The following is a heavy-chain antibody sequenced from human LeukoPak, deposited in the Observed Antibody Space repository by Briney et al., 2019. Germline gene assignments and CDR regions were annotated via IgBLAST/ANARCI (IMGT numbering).Heavy chain of an antibody. D-gene: IGHD3-10*01. Sequence: ASVKVSCKVSGYTLTELSMHWVRQAPGKGLEWMGGFDPEDGETIYAQKFQGRVTMTEDTSTDTAYMGLSSLRSEDTAVYYCATDLFGELLSDRFDPWGQGTLVTVSS. CDR1: GYTLTELS. J-gene: IGHJ5*02. V-gene: IGHV1-24*01. CDR3: ATDLFGELLSDRFDP. CDR2: FDPEDGET.